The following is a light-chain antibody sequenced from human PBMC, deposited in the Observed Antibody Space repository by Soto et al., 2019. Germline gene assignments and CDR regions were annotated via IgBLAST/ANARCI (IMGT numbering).Light chain of an antibody. CDR2: DAS. V-gene: IGKV3-11*01. Sequence: EVVLTQSPATLSLSPGDRVTLSCRASQSVTTYLAWYQQKPGQAPRLLIYDASTRATGIPARFSGSGSGTDFTLTISSLEPEDFAVYYCQQRSNWPPSITFGQGTRLEIK. CDR1: QSVTTY. CDR3: QQRSNWPPSIT. J-gene: IGKJ5*01.